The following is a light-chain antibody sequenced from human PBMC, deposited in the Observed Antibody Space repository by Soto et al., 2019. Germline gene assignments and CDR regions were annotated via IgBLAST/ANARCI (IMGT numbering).Light chain of an antibody. Sequence: GDRVTITCWASQSISSWLAWYQQKPGKAPKLLIYDASSLERGVPSRFSGTGSGTEFTLSIDSLQPDDFATYYCQQYHTSSITFGQGTRPEIK. CDR2: DAS. CDR1: QSISSW. CDR3: QQYHTSSIT. J-gene: IGKJ5*01. V-gene: IGKV1-5*01.